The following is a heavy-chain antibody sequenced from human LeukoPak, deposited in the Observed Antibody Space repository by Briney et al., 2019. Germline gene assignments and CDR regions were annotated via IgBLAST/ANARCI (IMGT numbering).Heavy chain of an antibody. Sequence: ASVKVSCKASGYTFTSYYMHWVRQAPGQGLEWMGWINPNSGGTNYAQKFQGRVTMTRDTSISTAYMELRSLRSDDTAVYYCARVLNIWFGESFTGWFDPWGQGTLVTVSS. D-gene: IGHD3-10*01. CDR2: INPNSGGT. J-gene: IGHJ5*02. CDR1: GYTFTSYY. CDR3: ARVLNIWFGESFTGWFDP. V-gene: IGHV1-2*02.